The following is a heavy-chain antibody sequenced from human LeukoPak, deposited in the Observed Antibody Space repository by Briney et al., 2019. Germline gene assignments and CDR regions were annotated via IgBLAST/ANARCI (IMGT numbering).Heavy chain of an antibody. CDR2: IVVGSGNT. CDR3: AARTDSITMVRGIRGHYYYGMDV. Sequence: SVKVSCKASGFTFTSSAMQWVRQARGQRLEWIGWIVVGSGNTNYAQKFQERVTITRDMSASTAYMELSSLRSEDTAVYYCAARTDSITMVRGIRGHYYYGMDVWGQGTTVTVSS. J-gene: IGHJ6*02. D-gene: IGHD3-10*01. V-gene: IGHV1-58*02. CDR1: GFTFTSSA.